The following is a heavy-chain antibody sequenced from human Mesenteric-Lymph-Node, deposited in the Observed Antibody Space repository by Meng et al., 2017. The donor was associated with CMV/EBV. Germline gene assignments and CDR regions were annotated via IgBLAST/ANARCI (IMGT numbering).Heavy chain of an antibody. D-gene: IGHD6-13*01. Sequence: GESLKISCAASGFTFSSYGMHWVRQAPGKGLEWVAVIWYDGSNKYYADSVKGRFTISRDNSKNTLYLQMNSLRAEDTAVYYCAKGLGYSSSWPFDYWGQGTLVTVSS. CDR2: IWYDGSNK. J-gene: IGHJ4*02. CDR3: AKGLGYSSSWPFDY. CDR1: GFTFSSYG. V-gene: IGHV3-33*06.